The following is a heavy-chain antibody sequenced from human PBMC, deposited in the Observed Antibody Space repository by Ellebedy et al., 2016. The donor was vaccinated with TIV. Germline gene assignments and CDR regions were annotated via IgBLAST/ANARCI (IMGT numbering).Heavy chain of an antibody. D-gene: IGHD5-12*01. Sequence: AASVKVSCKASGCTFSSYAISWVRQAPGQGLEWMGRIIPILGIANYAQKFQGRVTITADKSTSTAYMERSSLRSEDTAVYYCARGTWISIDYWGQGTLVTVSS. V-gene: IGHV1-69*04. J-gene: IGHJ4*02. CDR3: ARGTWISIDY. CDR1: GCTFSSYA. CDR2: IIPILGIA.